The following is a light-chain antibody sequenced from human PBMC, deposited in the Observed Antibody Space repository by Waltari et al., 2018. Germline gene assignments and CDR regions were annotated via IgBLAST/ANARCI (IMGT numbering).Light chain of an antibody. Sequence: DIQMTQSQSSLSGSVGGRVTITCRASQDIRNSLAWFQHRPGKAPKPLIYAASTLQSGVPSKFSGSGSGTDFTLTISSLQPEDSATYYCQHYYGYPFIFGPGTKLDI. J-gene: IGKJ3*01. CDR1: QDIRNS. CDR3: QHYYGYPFI. CDR2: AAS. V-gene: IGKV1-16*02.